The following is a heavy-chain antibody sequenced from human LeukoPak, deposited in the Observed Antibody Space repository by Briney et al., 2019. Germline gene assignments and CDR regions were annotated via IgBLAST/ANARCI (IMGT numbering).Heavy chain of an antibody. J-gene: IGHJ4*02. CDR3: ARELHRVAPLDY. V-gene: IGHV1-24*01. Sequence: ASVKVSCKVSGYTLTELSMHWVRQAPGKGLERMGGFDPEDGETIYAQKFQGRVTMTEDTSTDTAYMELSSLRSEDTAVYYCARELHRVAPLDYWGQGTLVTVSS. CDR1: GYTLTELS. D-gene: IGHD3-3*01. CDR2: FDPEDGET.